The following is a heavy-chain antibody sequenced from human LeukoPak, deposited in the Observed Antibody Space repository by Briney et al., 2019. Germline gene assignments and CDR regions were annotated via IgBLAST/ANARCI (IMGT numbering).Heavy chain of an antibody. CDR1: GFSFSDFY. CDR2: ISSSGITI. J-gene: IGHJ4*02. D-gene: IGHD3-10*01. CDR3: ARDQATMLRGESN. V-gene: IGHV3-11*04. Sequence: GGSLRLSCVGSGFSFSDFYMSWIRQAPGKGLEWVSYISSSGITIHYADSVKGRFTISRDNAKNSVYLQMNSLRDDDTAVYYCARDQATMLRGESNWGQGTLVTVSS.